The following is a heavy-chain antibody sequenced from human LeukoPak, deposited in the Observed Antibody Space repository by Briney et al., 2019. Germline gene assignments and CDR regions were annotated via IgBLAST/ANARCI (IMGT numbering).Heavy chain of an antibody. CDR1: GGSISSYY. D-gene: IGHD3-10*01. J-gene: IGHJ5*02. V-gene: IGHV4-59*01. Sequence: SETLSLTCTVSGGSISSYYWSWIRQPPGKGLEWIGHIYYSGSTNYNPSLKSRVTISVDTSKNQFSLKLSSVTAADTAVYYCARWAGGSRSSNWFDPWGQGTLVTVSS. CDR2: IYYSGST. CDR3: ARWAGGSRSSNWFDP.